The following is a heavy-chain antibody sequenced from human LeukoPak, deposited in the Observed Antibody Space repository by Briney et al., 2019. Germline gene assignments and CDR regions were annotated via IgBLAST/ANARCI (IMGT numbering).Heavy chain of an antibody. CDR3: ARSSGYNNYYYYYYMDV. D-gene: IGHD5-12*01. Sequence: GGSLRLSCAASGFTFDEYGLSWVRQTPGKGLEWVSGINWNGDSTGYADSVKGRFTISRDNAKTSLYLQMNSLRAEDTALYYCARSSGYNNYYYYYYMDVWGKGTTVTVSS. CDR1: GFTFDEYG. CDR2: INWNGDST. J-gene: IGHJ6*03. V-gene: IGHV3-20*04.